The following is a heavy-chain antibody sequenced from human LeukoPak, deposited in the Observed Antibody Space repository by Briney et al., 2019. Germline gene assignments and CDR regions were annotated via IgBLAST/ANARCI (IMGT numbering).Heavy chain of an antibody. Sequence: GGSLRLSCAASGFTFSSYAMHWVRQAPGKGLEWVAVISYDGSNKYYADSVKGRFTISRDNSKNTLYLQMNSLRAEDTAVYYCARDPAAPYYYYYYGMDVWGQGTTVTVSS. CDR2: ISYDGSNK. V-gene: IGHV3-30*04. CDR1: GFTFSSYA. J-gene: IGHJ6*02. D-gene: IGHD2-15*01. CDR3: ARDPAAPYYYYYYGMDV.